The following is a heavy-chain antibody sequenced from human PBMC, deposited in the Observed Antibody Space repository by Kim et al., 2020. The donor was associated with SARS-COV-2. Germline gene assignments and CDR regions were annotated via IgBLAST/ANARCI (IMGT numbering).Heavy chain of an antibody. J-gene: IGHJ4*02. CDR2: INHSGST. V-gene: IGHV4-34*01. D-gene: IGHD3-10*01. CDR3: ARRYYGSGNSPDY. CDR1: GGSFSGYY. Sequence: SETLSLTCAVYGGSFSGYYWSWIRQPPGKGLEWIGEINHSGSTNYNPSLKSRVTISVDTSKNQFSLKLSSVTAADTAVYYCARRYYGSGNSPDYWGQGTLVTVSS.